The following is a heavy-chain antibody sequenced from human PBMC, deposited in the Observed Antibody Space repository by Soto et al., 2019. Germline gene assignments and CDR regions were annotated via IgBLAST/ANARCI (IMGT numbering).Heavy chain of an antibody. CDR2: ISGSGGRT. V-gene: IGHV3-23*01. Sequence: EVQLLASGGGLVQPGGSLRLSCAASGFTFSSYAMSWVRQAPGKVLEWVSGISGSGGRTYYADSVKGRFTISRDNSKNTLYLQMNSLRAEDTAVYYCAKDLGAYYGSGSYFDYCGQGTLVTVSS. J-gene: IGHJ4*02. CDR3: AKDLGAYYGSGSYFDY. CDR1: GFTFSSYA. D-gene: IGHD3-10*01.